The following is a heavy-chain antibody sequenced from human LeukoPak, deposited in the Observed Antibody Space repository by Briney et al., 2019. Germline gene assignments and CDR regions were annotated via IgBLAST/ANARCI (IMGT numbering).Heavy chain of an antibody. CDR1: GFTFSSYS. D-gene: IGHD6-13*01. CDR2: ISSSSSYI. J-gene: IGHJ4*02. CDR3: AGDQLQQLLLDY. V-gene: IGHV3-21*01. Sequence: GGSLRLSCAASGFTFSSYSMNWVRQAPGKGLEWVSSISSSSSYIYYADSVKGRFTISRDNSKNSLYLQMNSLRAEDTAVYYCAGDQLQQLLLDYWGQGTLVTVSS.